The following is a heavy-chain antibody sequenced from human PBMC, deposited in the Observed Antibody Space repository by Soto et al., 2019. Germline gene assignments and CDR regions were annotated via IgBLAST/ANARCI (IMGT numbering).Heavy chain of an antibody. D-gene: IGHD5-12*01. Sequence: GQALKISCKGSGYSFTSCWISWVRQMPGKGLDWMGRIDPSDSYTNYIPAFQGHVTIPADKSISTAYLQWSSLKASATAMYYCASQGVDYYYYGMDVWCQGTTVTVSS. CDR1: GYSFTSCW. J-gene: IGHJ6*02. CDR3: ASQGVDYYYYGMDV. CDR2: IDPSDSYT. V-gene: IGHV5-10-1*01.